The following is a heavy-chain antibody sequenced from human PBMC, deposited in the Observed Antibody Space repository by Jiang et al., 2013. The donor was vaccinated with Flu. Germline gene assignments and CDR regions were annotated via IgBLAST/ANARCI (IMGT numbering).Heavy chain of an antibody. V-gene: IGHV1-3*01. J-gene: IGHJ4*02. Sequence: SGAEVKKPGASVKVSCTASGFTLTKYPIHWVRQAPGQNLEWMGWINAASGNTKSAQTFQGRVTITSDTSANTAYMELTSLTSEDTAMYYCARDLSLTGYARGFEYWGQGTLVTVSS. CDR3: ARDLSLTGYARGFEY. D-gene: IGHD5-12*01. CDR2: INAASGNT. CDR1: GFTLTKYP.